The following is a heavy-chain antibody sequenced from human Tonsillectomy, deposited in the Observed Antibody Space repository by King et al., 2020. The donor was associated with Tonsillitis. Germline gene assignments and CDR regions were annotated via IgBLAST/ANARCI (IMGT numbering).Heavy chain of an antibody. CDR1: GFTFSSYA. V-gene: IGHV3-23*04. CDR2: ISGSGAGT. Sequence: VQLVESGGGLIQPAGSLRLSCAASGFTFSSYAMSWVRQAPGKGLEWVSTISGSGAGTHYADSVKGRFTISRDNSKNTLYLQMNSLRAEDTAVYYCARVGDYNPFDYWGQGTLVTVSS. J-gene: IGHJ4*02. CDR3: ARVGDYNPFDY. D-gene: IGHD4-17*01.